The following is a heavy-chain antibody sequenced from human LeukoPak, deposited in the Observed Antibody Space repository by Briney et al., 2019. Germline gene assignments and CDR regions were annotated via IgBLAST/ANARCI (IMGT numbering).Heavy chain of an antibody. D-gene: IGHD2-15*01. Sequence: SVKVSCKASGGTFSSCAISWVRQAPGQGLEWMGGIIPIFGTANYAQKFQGRVTITADESTSTAYMELSSLRSEDTAVYYCARDPLPPGTACSGGSCYGLDYWGQGTLVTVSS. V-gene: IGHV1-69*13. J-gene: IGHJ4*02. CDR1: GGTFSSCA. CDR3: ARDPLPPGTACSGGSCYGLDY. CDR2: IIPIFGTA.